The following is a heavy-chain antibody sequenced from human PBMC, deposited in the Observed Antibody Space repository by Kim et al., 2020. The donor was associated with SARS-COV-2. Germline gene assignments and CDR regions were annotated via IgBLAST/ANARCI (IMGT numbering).Heavy chain of an antibody. CDR3: AKDSPVDPDP. J-gene: IGHJ5*02. CDR2: ST. Sequence: STYYEDSVKGRFTISRDNSKNTQYLQMNSLRAEDTAVYYCAKDSPVDPDPWGQGTLVTVSS. D-gene: IGHD5-12*01. V-gene: IGHV3-23*01.